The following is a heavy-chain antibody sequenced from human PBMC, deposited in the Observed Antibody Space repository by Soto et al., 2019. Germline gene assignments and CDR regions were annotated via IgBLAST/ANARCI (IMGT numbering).Heavy chain of an antibody. V-gene: IGHV2-5*01. Sequence: PTLVNPTQILKVPCTFSGFSLITSGAGVGWIRQSPGKAPEWLALISWKDEKRYNPGLKSRLTITKDTSKNQVVLTMTDLDPVDTATYFCAHRYGGNYYRWYFDSWGQGTLVTVYS. D-gene: IGHD1-26*01. J-gene: IGHJ4*02. CDR1: GFSLITSGAG. CDR3: AHRYGGNYYRWYFDS. CDR2: ISWKDEK.